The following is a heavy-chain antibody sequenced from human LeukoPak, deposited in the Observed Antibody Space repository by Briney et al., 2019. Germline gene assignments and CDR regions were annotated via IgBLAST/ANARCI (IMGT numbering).Heavy chain of an antibody. Sequence: PSETLSLTCTVSGDSISDDYWSWIRQPPGKGLEWIGYIYYSGRTTYNPSLKSRVTISIDTSKSQFSLTLTSVTAADTAVYYCARGGYSGYDRNWFDPWGQGTLVTVSS. V-gene: IGHV4-59*01. CDR2: IYYSGRT. D-gene: IGHD5-12*01. CDR3: ARGGYSGYDRNWFDP. CDR1: GDSISDDY. J-gene: IGHJ5*02.